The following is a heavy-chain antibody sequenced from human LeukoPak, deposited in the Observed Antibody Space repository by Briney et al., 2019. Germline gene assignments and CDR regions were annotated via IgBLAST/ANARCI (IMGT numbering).Heavy chain of an antibody. Sequence: GASVKVSCKASGYTFTSYDINWVRQATGQGLEWMGWMNPNSGNTGYAQKFQGRVTMTRNTSISTAYMELSSLRSEDTAVYYCAREIDYYDSSGYYSGGSYNWFDPWGQGTLVNVSS. D-gene: IGHD3-22*01. V-gene: IGHV1-8*01. CDR2: MNPNSGNT. CDR3: AREIDYYDSSGYYSGGSYNWFDP. CDR1: GYTFTSYD. J-gene: IGHJ5*02.